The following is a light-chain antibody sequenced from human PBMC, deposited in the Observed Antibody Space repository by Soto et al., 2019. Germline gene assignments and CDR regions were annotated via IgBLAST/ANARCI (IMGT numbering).Light chain of an antibody. CDR1: SSDVGGYNY. Sequence: QAVVTQPASVSGSPGQSITISCTGTSSDVGGYNYVSWYQQHPGKAPKLMIYEVSNRPSGVSNRFSGSKSGNTASLTISGLQPEDEADYFCSSYGSTSTRYVFGTGTKLTVL. CDR2: EVS. J-gene: IGLJ1*01. V-gene: IGLV2-14*01. CDR3: SSYGSTSTRYV.